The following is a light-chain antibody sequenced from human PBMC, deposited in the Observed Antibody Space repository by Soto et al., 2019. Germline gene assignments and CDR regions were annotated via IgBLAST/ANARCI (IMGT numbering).Light chain of an antibody. CDR3: QQYCSSGT. Sequence: DIQMTQSPSSLSASVGDTVTITCRASQGISTLLAWYQQKPGKAPKSLIYFASSLQSGVPSRFTGSGSGIDFTLTISSLQPEDVAVYYCQQYCSSGTFGQVAKGDIK. CDR2: FAS. V-gene: IGKV1D-16*01. J-gene: IGKJ1*01. CDR1: QGISTL.